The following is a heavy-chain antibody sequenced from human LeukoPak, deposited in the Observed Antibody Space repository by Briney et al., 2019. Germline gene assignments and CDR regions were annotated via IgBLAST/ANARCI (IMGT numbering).Heavy chain of an antibody. V-gene: IGHV3-23*01. CDR2: ISGGGST. CDR3: AKDIKPYSSSWYGG. CDR1: GFTFSSYA. J-gene: IGHJ4*02. D-gene: IGHD6-13*01. Sequence: GGSLRLSCAASGFTFSSYAMSWVRQAPGKGLEWVSTISGGGSTYYADSVKGRFTISRDNSKNTLYLQMNSLRAEDTAVYYCAKDIKPYSSSWYGGWGQGTLVTVSS.